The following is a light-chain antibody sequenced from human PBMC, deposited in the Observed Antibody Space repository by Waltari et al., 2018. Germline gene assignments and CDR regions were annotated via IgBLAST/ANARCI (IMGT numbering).Light chain of an antibody. V-gene: IGLV2-14*01. J-gene: IGLJ1*01. CDR2: DVS. CDR1: SSDVGVFNY. Sequence: QSALTQPASVSGSPGQSITISCTGTSSDVGVFNYVSWYQQHTGKAPKLIIYDVSNRPSWVSNRFSGSKSGNTASLTISGLQAEDEADYYCNSYTTSDTSTYVFGTGTKVTVL. CDR3: NSYTTSDTSTYV.